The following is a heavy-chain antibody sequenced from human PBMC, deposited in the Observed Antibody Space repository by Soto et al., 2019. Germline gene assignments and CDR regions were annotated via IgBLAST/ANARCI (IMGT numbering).Heavy chain of an antibody. J-gene: IGHJ6*02. CDR2: IYPGDSDT. Sequence: PGESLKISCKISGYRFSSFWIAWVRQKPGKGLEWMGIIYPGDSDTRYSPSFQGQVTISADKSISTAYLQWSSLKASDTAMYYCARQASTIFGVVKDYYYYYGMDVWGQGTTVTVSS. CDR1: GYRFSSFW. D-gene: IGHD3-3*01. CDR3: ARQASTIFGVVKDYYYYYGMDV. V-gene: IGHV5-51*01.